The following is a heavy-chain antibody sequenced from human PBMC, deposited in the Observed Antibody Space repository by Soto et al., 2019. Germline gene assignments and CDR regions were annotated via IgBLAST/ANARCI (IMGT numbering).Heavy chain of an antibody. Sequence: QVQLVESGGGVVQPGRSLRLSCAASGFTFSSYGMHWVRQAPGKGLEWVAAISYDGSNKYYADSVKGRFTISRDNSKNPLYLQMNSLRAEDTAVYYCAKDPRQQLIFIEPPDFDYWGQGTLVTVSS. CDR2: ISYDGSNK. J-gene: IGHJ4*02. CDR3: AKDPRQQLIFIEPPDFDY. CDR1: GFTFSSYG. D-gene: IGHD6-13*01. V-gene: IGHV3-30*18.